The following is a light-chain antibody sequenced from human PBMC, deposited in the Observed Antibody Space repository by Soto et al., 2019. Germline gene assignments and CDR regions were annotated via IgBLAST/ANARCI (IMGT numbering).Light chain of an antibody. Sequence: DIQTRQPPSTVSDCVRDRVTITCSASQSISNWLAWYQQKPGKAPKLLIYDASSLESGVPSRFSGSGSGTEFTLTISSLQPDDFATYYCQQYNSYSPATFGQGTKVDTK. CDR1: QSISNW. CDR3: QQYNSYSPAT. J-gene: IGKJ1*01. CDR2: DAS. V-gene: IGKV1-5*01.